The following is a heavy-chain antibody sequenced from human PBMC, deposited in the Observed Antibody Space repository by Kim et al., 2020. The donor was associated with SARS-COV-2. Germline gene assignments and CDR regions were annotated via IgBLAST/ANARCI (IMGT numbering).Heavy chain of an antibody. Sequence: GGSLRLSRAASGFTISSSYMTWVRQAPGKGLEWVSVIYIAGSTSYTDSVKGRFSISRDNSKNTLYLQMNSLRAEDTAVYYCARGSSYGYPFDNWGQGTLVTVSS. CDR2: IYIAGST. CDR3: ARGSSYGYPFDN. V-gene: IGHV3-53*01. CDR1: GFTISSSY. D-gene: IGHD5-18*01. J-gene: IGHJ4*02.